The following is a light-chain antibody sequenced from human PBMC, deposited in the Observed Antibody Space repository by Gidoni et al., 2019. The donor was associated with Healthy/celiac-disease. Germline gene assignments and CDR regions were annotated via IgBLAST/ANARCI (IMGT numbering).Light chain of an antibody. CDR1: EGISNY. Sequence: DIHMPQTPSSLSASVGDRVTITCRASEGISNYLAWYQQKPVKVPKLLIYAASTLQSGVPSRFSVSGSGTDFTLTISSLQPEDVATYYCQKYNSAPPAYTFXQXTKLEIK. J-gene: IGKJ2*01. V-gene: IGKV1-27*01. CDR3: QKYNSAPPAYT. CDR2: AAS.